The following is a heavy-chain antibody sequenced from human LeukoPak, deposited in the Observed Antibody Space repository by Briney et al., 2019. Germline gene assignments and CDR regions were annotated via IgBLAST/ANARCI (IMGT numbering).Heavy chain of an antibody. Sequence: PSETLSLTCTVSGASISPYYWSWIRQPPGKGLEWIGYIYYSGSTNADPSLKSRVTISEDTSKNQFSLKLSSVTAADTAVYYCAIGMNYYDSSGYYDAFDIWGQGTMVTVSS. J-gene: IGHJ3*02. CDR3: AIGMNYYDSSGYYDAFDI. CDR1: GASISPYY. V-gene: IGHV4-59*08. CDR2: IYYSGST. D-gene: IGHD3-22*01.